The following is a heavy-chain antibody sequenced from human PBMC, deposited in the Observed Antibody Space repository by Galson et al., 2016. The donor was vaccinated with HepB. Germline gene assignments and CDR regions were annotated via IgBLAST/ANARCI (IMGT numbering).Heavy chain of an antibody. Sequence: ETLSLTCAVYGESFSGYYWSWIRQPPGKGLEWIGEIRHSGSTNYSPSLKSRVTISVDTSKNQFSLKLRSVAAADTAVYYCARGRLGGAANWGQGTLVTVSS. CDR1: GESFSGYY. D-gene: IGHD1-26*01. CDR2: IRHSGST. V-gene: IGHV4-34*01. CDR3: ARGRLGGAAN. J-gene: IGHJ4*02.